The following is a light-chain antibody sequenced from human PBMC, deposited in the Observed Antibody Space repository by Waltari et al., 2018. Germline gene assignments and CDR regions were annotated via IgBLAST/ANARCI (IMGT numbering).Light chain of an antibody. CDR2: AAS. CDR3: QQSYTTPRT. Sequence: IQMAKSPSFLSVSVGDRVTVTCRASQSIDIYLNWYQQKPGKAPNLLIYAASTLQSGVPSRFSVSGSGTDFTLTISNLQPEDFATYYCQQSYTTPRTFGQGTKVEIK. J-gene: IGKJ1*01. V-gene: IGKV1-39*01. CDR1: QSIDIY.